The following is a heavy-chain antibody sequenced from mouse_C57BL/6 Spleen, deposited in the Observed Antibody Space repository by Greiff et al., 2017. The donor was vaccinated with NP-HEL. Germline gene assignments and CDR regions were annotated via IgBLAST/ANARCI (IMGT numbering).Heavy chain of an antibody. D-gene: IGHD1-1*01. CDR1: GYTFTEYT. CDR2: FYPGSGSI. Sequence: QVQLKESGAELVKPGASVKLSCKASGYTFTEYTIHWVKQRSGQGLEWIGWFYPGSGSIKYNEKFKDKATLTADKSSSTVYMELSRLTSEDSAVYFCARHEGYYYGSSLYYAMDYWGQGTSVTVSS. V-gene: IGHV1-62-2*01. J-gene: IGHJ4*01. CDR3: ARHEGYYYGSSLYYAMDY.